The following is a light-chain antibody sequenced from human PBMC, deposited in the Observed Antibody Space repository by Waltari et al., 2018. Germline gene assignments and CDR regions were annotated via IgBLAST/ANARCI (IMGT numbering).Light chain of an antibody. CDR1: PSHIGPHL. CDR3: AAWDDSLSGHWV. Sequence: QSALTQPPSASGTPGQRVTISCSGSPSHIGPHLVNWYQQLPGTAPKLLVYRNDQRPSGVPDRFSGSKSGTSASLAISGLQSEDEADYYCAAWDDSLSGHWVFGGGTKVTVL. V-gene: IGLV1-44*01. CDR2: RND. J-gene: IGLJ2*01.